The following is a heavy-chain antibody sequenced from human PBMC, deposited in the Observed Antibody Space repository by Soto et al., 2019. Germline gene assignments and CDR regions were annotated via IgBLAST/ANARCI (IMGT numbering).Heavy chain of an antibody. J-gene: IGHJ6*02. CDR3: AKNNGEHYKYHFYGMDV. CDR1: GFTLSSYV. D-gene: IGHD1-26*01. V-gene: IGHV3-21*01. Sequence: LRLSCAASGFTLSSYVMKWVRQGPGKGLEWVSSISRSSSYIYYGDSVKGRFTISRDDAKNSLYLEMNSLRAEDTAVYYCAKNNGEHYKYHFYGMDVWGQGTTVTVSS. CDR2: ISRSSSYI.